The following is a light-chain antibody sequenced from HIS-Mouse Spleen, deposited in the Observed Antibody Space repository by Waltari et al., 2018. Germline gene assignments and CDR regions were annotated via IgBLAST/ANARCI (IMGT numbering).Light chain of an antibody. CDR1: SSDVGGYNY. Sequence: QSALTQPRSVSGSPGQSVTISCTGTSSDVGGYNYVSWYQQHPGKAPRPMIYDVSKRPSGGPERFSGSKAGNTASLTISGLQAEDEADYYCCSYAGSYTGVFGTGTKVTVL. CDR2: DVS. V-gene: IGLV2-11*01. CDR3: CSYAGSYTGV. J-gene: IGLJ1*01.